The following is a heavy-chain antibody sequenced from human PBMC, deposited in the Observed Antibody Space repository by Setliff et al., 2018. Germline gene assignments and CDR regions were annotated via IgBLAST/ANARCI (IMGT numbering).Heavy chain of an antibody. CDR1: GGSISSHY. V-gene: IGHV4-4*08. CDR2: IYHSGST. J-gene: IGHJ4*02. D-gene: IGHD2-15*01. CDR3: VRVRVVVAATFDY. Sequence: SETLSLTCTVSGGSISSHYWSWIRQPPGKGLEWIGSIYHSGSTYYNPSLKSRVTVSLDTSNNQFSPKLSSVAATDTAVYYCVRVRVVVAATFDYWGQGMLVTVSS.